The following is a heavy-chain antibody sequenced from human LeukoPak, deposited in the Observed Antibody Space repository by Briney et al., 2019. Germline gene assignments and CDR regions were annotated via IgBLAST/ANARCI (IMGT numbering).Heavy chain of an antibody. V-gene: IGHV4-4*02. CDR2: ISLAGQT. CDR3: SRESGPFCPFGY. Sequence: SGTLSLTCGVSGGSIGGTNWWSWVRQPPGQGLEWIGEISLAGQTNYNPSLNGRVTMSLDKSSNQLSLHLTSVTAADTATYFCSRESGPFCPFGYWGQGTLVIVSS. J-gene: IGHJ4*02. D-gene: IGHD1-26*01. CDR1: GGSIGGTNW.